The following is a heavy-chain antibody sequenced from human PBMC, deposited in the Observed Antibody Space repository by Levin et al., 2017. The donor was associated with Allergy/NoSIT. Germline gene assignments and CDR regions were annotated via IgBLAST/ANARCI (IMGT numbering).Heavy chain of an antibody. Sequence: ASVKVSCKASGGTFNTYVITWVRQAPGQGLEWMGGIIPIFGTANYAQKFQGRVTIIADESTSTAYMELSTLRSEDTAMYYCARGLYSSSWFFDAWGQGTLVTVSS. CDR2: IIPIFGTA. J-gene: IGHJ5*02. V-gene: IGHV1-69*13. CDR1: GGTFNTYV. CDR3: ARGLYSSSWFFDA. D-gene: IGHD6-13*01.